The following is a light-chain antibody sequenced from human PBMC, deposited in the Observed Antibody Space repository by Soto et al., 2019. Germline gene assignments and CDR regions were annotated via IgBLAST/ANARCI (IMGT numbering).Light chain of an antibody. CDR2: GAS. J-gene: IGKJ5*01. V-gene: IGKV3-20*01. Sequence: EIVLTQSPGTLSLSPGERATLSCRASQSVNSRYLAWYQQKPGQAPRFLIYGASSRATGIPGRFNGSGSGTDFTLTISRLEPEDFAVYYCQQYGSSTPITFGQGTRLEIK. CDR3: QQYGSSTPIT. CDR1: QSVNSRY.